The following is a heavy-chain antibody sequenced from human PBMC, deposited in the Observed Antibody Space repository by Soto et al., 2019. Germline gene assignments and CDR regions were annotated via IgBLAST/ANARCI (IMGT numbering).Heavy chain of an antibody. V-gene: IGHV4-4*02. CDR2: IYHSGNT. J-gene: IGHJ6*04. Sequence: LSLTCAVSGGSISSSNWWSWVRQPPGKGLEWIGEIYHSGNTNYNPSLKSRVTMAVDKPRNQFSLKLSSVTAADTAVYYCARGGLLTGYYRFYYYYGMDVWGKGTTVTVSS. CDR3: ARGGLLTGYYRFYYYYGMDV. CDR1: GGSISSSNW. D-gene: IGHD3-9*01.